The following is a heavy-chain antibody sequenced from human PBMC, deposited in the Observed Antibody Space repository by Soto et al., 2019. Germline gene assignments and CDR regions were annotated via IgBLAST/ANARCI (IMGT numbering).Heavy chain of an antibody. D-gene: IGHD5-12*01. CDR1: GFTFSSYG. V-gene: IGHV3-33*01. Sequence: PGGSLRLSCAASGFTFSSYGMHWVRQAPGKGLEWVAVIWYDGSNKYYADSVKGRFTISRDNSKNTLYLQMNSLRAEDTAVYYCARDDRAGYNLYYYYYGMDVWGQGTTVTVS. CDR3: ARDDRAGYNLYYYYYGMDV. J-gene: IGHJ6*02. CDR2: IWYDGSNK.